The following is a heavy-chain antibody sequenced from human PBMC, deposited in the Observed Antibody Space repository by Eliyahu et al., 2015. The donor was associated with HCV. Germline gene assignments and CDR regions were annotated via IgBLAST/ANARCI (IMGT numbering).Heavy chain of an antibody. CDR3: ARVAGRHYDSSPGWFDP. Sequence: QVQLQESGPGLVKPSQTLSLTCTVSGGSLSSGDYYWSWXRQPPGKGLEWIGYIYYSGSTYYNPSLKSRVTISVDTSKNQFSLKLSSVTAADTAVYYCARVAGRHYDSSPGWFDPWGQGTLVTVSS. D-gene: IGHD3-22*01. CDR2: IYYSGST. CDR1: GGSLSSGDYY. J-gene: IGHJ5*02. V-gene: IGHV4-30-4*08.